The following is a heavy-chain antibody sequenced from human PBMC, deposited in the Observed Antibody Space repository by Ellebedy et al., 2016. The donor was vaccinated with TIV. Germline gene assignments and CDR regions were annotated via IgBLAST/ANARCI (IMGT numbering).Heavy chain of an antibody. CDR3: ARDMVQGMVATYVWFDY. V-gene: IGHV1-18*01. D-gene: IGHD5-12*01. J-gene: IGHJ4*02. CDR2: ISSYTGDT. Sequence: ASVKVSCKASGYTFTGYFMHWVRQAPGQGLEWVAWISSYTGDTSYAQKLQGRATLTTDKSTNTAYLELRSLRPDDTAVYYCARDMVQGMVATYVWFDYWGQGTQVTVSS. CDR1: GYTFTGYF.